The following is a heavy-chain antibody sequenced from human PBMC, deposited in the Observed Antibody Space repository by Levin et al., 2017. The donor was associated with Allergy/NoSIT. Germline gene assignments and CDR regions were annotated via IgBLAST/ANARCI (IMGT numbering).Heavy chain of an antibody. CDR3: ARMGDTAMVDPFDY. D-gene: IGHD5-18*01. CDR2: IYYSGST. Sequence: LSQTLSLTCTVSGGSISNYYWSWIRQPPGKGLEWIGYIYYSGSTNYNPSLKSRVTISVDTSKSQFSLKLTSVTAADTAVYFCARMGDTAMVDPFDYWGQGTLVTVSS. J-gene: IGHJ4*02. V-gene: IGHV4-59*01. CDR1: GGSISNYY.